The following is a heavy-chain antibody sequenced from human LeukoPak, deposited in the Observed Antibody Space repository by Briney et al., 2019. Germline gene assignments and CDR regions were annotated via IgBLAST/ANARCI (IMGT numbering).Heavy chain of an antibody. CDR3: ARETRGEGRYYYYYYMDV. CDR2: IKQDGSEK. V-gene: IGHV3-7*01. Sequence: GGSLRLSCAASGLTFSSYWMSWVRQAPGKGLEWVANIKQDGSEKYYVDSVKGRFTISRDNAKNSLYLQMNSLRAEDTAVYYCARETRGEGRYYYYYYMDVWGKGTTVTVSS. D-gene: IGHD3-10*01. J-gene: IGHJ6*03. CDR1: GLTFSSYW.